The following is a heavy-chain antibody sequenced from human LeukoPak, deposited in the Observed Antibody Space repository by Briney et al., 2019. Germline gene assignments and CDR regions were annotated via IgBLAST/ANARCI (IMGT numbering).Heavy chain of an antibody. V-gene: IGHV4-4*07. CDR2: IYTSGST. D-gene: IGHD6-19*01. Sequence: PSDTLSLPCTLSVGSISSYYWSWIRQPAGKGLECIGRIYTSGSTTYNPPLKSRVTISLDTSKNQISLRLGSVNAADSAVYYCARVRGRRYSSEWAYYYMDVWGKGTTVTISS. J-gene: IGHJ6*03. CDR1: VGSISSYY. CDR3: ARVRGRRYSSEWAYYYMDV.